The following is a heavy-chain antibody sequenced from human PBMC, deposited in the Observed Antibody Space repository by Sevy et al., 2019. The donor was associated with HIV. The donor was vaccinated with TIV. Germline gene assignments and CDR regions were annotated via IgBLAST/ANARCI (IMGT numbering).Heavy chain of an antibody. CDR3: AGAVTGEYWYFGL. CDR1: GYSISSGYY. J-gene: IGHJ2*01. CDR2: IYHSGST. Sequence: SETLSLTCTVSGYSISSGYYWGWIRQPPGKGLEWIGSIYHSGSTYYNPSLKSRVTISVDSSKNQFSLKLSSVTAADTAVYYCAGAVTGEYWYFGLWGRGTLVTVSS. V-gene: IGHV4-38-2*02. D-gene: IGHD1-1*01.